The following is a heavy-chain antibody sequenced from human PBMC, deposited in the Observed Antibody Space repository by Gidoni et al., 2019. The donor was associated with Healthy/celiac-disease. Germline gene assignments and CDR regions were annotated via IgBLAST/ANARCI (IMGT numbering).Heavy chain of an antibody. Sequence: QVQLVESGGGVVQPGRSLRLSCAASGFTFSSYGMQWVRQAPGKGLEWVAVISYDGSNKYYADSVKGRFTISRDNSKNTLYLQMNSLRAEDTAVYYCAKGPLDYWGQGTLVTVSS. V-gene: IGHV3-30*18. CDR3: AKGPLDY. CDR2: ISYDGSNK. J-gene: IGHJ4*02. CDR1: GFTFSSYG.